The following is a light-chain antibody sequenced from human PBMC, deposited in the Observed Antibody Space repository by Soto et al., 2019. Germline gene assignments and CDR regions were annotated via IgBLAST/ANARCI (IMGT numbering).Light chain of an antibody. CDR2: KAS. Sequence: DIQMTQSPSTLSGSVGDRVTITCXASXXXXXXXXXXXXKPGKAPKLLIYKASTLKSGVPSRFSGSGSGTEFTLTISSLQPDDFATYYCQHYNSYSEAFGQGTKVDIK. CDR1: XXXXXX. V-gene: IGKV1-5*03. J-gene: IGKJ1*01. CDR3: QHYNSYSEA.